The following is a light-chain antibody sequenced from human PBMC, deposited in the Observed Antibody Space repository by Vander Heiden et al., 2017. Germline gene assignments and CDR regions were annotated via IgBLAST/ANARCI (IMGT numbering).Light chain of an antibody. V-gene: IGLV1-51*01. CDR3: GTWDSRLSGV. CDR2: ENN. Sequence: QSVLTQPPSTSAAPGQKVTISRSGSNSNIGNNYVSWYQQFPGTAPKLLICENNKRPSGVPDRFSGSKSGTAATLGIAGLQTGDEADYYCGTWDSRLSGVFGGGTKLIVL. CDR1: NSNIGNNY. J-gene: IGLJ3*02.